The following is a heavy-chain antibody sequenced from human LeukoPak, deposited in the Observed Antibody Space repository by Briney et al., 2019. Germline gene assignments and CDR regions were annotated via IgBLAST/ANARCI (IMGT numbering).Heavy chain of an antibody. J-gene: IGHJ6*02. D-gene: IGHD3-22*01. V-gene: IGHV3-53*04. CDR2: IYSGGST. CDR3: ASDLPSRYYYDSSGPGSGMDV. Sequence: GGSLRLSCAASGFTVSSNYMSWVRQAPGKGPEWVSVIYSGGSTYYADSVKGRFTISRHNSKNTLYLQMNSLRAEDAAVYFCASDLPSRYYYDSSGPGSGMDVWGQGTTVTVSS. CDR1: GFTVSSNY.